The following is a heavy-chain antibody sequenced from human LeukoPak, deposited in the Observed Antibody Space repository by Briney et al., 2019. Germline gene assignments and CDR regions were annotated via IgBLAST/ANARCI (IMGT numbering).Heavy chain of an antibody. V-gene: IGHV3-66*02. CDR1: GFTLSNNY. J-gene: IGHJ4*02. CDR2: IYSGGST. Sequence: PGGSLRLSCAVSGFTLSNNYMSWVRQAPGKGLEWVSVIYSGGSTHYAASVKGRFTISRDNSRNTLYLKVNSLKAEDTAVYYCARSRDNVDNYDNSGYFDYWGQGTLVTVSS. CDR3: ARSRDNVDNYDNSGYFDY. D-gene: IGHD3-22*01.